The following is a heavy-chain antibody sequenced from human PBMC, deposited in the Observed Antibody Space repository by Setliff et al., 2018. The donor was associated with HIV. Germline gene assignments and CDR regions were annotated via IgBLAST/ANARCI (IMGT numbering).Heavy chain of an antibody. J-gene: IGHJ4*02. CDR2: INAGNGNT. V-gene: IGHV1-3*03. D-gene: IGHD3-22*01. CDR1: GYTFTSYA. CDR3: ARERDSNGYQFDY. Sequence: ASVKVSCKASGYTFTSYAMHWVRQAPGQRLEWMGWINAGNGNTKYSQRFQGRVTITKDRSASTAYMEVSNLRSEDMAVYYCARERDSNGYQFDYWGQGTLVTVSS.